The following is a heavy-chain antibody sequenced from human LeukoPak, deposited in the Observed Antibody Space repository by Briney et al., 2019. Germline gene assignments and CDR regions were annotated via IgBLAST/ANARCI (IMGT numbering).Heavy chain of an antibody. D-gene: IGHD2/OR15-2a*01. CDR2: ISSSGSTI. V-gene: IGHV3-11*04. CDR1: GLPFSDYY. Sequence: PGGSLRLSCAASGLPFSDYYISWIRKPPGKGLEWVSYISSSGSTIYYADSVKGRFTISRDNAKNSLYLQMNSLRAEDTAVYYCARDRFLGLGYWGQGTLVTVSS. CDR3: ARDRFLGLGY. J-gene: IGHJ4*02.